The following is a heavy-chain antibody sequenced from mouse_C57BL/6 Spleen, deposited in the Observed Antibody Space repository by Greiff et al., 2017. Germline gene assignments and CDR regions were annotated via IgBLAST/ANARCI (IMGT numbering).Heavy chain of an antibody. CDR1: GFTFSDYY. J-gene: IGHJ4*01. D-gene: IGHD2-4*01. CDR3: ARQCYYDYEGDYAMDY. CDR2: ISNGGGST. V-gene: IGHV5-12*01. Sequence: EVKVEESGGGLVQPGGSLKLSCAASGFTFSDYYMYWVRQTPEKRLEWVAYISNGGGSTYYPDTVKGRFTISRDNAKNPLYLQMSRLKSEDTAMYYCARQCYYDYEGDYAMDYWGQGTSVTVSS.